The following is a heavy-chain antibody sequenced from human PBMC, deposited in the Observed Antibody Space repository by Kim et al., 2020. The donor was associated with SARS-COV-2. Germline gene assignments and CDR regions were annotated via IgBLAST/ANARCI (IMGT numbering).Heavy chain of an antibody. CDR1: GYTFTSYG. J-gene: IGHJ6*02. CDR3: ARQAGSGSYYKGAKGGPDYGMDV. D-gene: IGHD3-10*01. CDR2: ISAYNGNT. Sequence: ASVKVSCKASGYTFTSYGISWVRQAPGQGLEWMGWISAYNGNTNYAQKLQGRVTMTTDTSTSTAYMELRSLRSDDTAVYYCARQAGSGSYYKGAKGGPDYGMDVWGQGTTVTVSS. V-gene: IGHV1-18*01.